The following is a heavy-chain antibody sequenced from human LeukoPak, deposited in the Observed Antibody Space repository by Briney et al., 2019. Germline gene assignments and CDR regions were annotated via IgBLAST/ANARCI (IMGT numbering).Heavy chain of an antibody. J-gene: IGHJ4*02. CDR1: GFTFSSYG. CDR3: ARGGVSGDIFQSVDY. V-gene: IGHV3-30*03. CDR2: ISYDGSNK. D-gene: IGHD3-9*01. Sequence: QPGRSLRLSCAASGFTFSSYGMHWVRQAPGKGLEWVAVISYDGSNKYYADSVKGRFTISRDNSKNTLYLQMNSLRAEDTAVYYCARGGVSGDIFQSVDYWGQGTLVTVSS.